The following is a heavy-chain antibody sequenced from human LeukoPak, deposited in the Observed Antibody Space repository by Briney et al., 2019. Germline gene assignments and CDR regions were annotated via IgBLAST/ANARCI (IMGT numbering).Heavy chain of an antibody. CDR1: GGTFSSYA. J-gene: IGHJ4*02. V-gene: IGHV1-69*04. CDR3: ARSPGDCSSTSCYMWSFDY. D-gene: IGHD2-2*02. CDR2: IIPILGVA. Sequence: ASVKVSCKASGGTFSSYAISWVRQAPGQGLEWMGRIIPILGVANYAQKFQGRVTITADKSTSTAYMELSSLRSEDTAVYYCARSPGDCSSTSCYMWSFDYWGQGTLVTVSS.